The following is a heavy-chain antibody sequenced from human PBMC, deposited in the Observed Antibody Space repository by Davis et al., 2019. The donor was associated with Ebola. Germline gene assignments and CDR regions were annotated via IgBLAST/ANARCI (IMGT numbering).Heavy chain of an antibody. CDR1: GFTFSSYE. D-gene: IGHD3-22*01. Sequence: GESLKIPCAASGFTFSSYEMNWVRQAPGKGLEWGSYISSSGSTIYYADSVKGRFTISRDNAKNSLYLQMNSLRAEDTAVYYCARTLTYYYDSSGYYALDYWGQGTLVTVSS. CDR3: ARTLTYYYDSSGYYALDY. V-gene: IGHV3-48*03. J-gene: IGHJ4*02. CDR2: ISSSGSTI.